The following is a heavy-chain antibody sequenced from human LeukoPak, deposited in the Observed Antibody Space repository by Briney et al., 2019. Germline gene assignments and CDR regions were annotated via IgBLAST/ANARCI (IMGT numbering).Heavy chain of an antibody. CDR1: GGSISSSNW. V-gene: IGHV4-4*02. J-gene: IGHJ3*02. D-gene: IGHD6-13*01. CDR2: IYHSGST. Sequence: SGTLSLACAVSGGSISSSNWWSWVRQPPGKGLEWIGEIYHSGSTNYNPSLKSRVTISVDKSKNQFSLKLSSVTAADTAVSYCARAGIAAAVAFDIWGQGTMVTVSS. CDR3: ARAGIAAAVAFDI.